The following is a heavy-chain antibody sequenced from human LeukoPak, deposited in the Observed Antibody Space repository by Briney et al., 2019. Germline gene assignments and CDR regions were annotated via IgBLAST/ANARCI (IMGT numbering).Heavy chain of an antibody. Sequence: PGGSLRLSCAASGFPFSNYWMHWVRQAPGKGLVWASRISPDGTGTNYADSVMGRFTISRDNAKNTVYLQMNSLTAEDTAVYYCARNGPFDYWGQGSLVTVSS. D-gene: IGHD2-8*01. V-gene: IGHV3-74*01. CDR2: ISPDGTGT. J-gene: IGHJ4*02. CDR3: ARNGPFDY. CDR1: GFPFSNYW.